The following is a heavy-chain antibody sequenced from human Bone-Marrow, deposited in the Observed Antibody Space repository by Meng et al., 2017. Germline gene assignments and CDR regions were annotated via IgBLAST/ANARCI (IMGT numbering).Heavy chain of an antibody. CDR1: GFTFSSYA. D-gene: IGHD3-22*01. Sequence: SLRISCAASGFTFSSYAMHWVRQAPGKGLAWVAVISYDGSNKYYADSVKSRFTISRDNSKNALYLQMNSLRAEDTAVYYCATFQSSITMIVVVTLAWGQGTMVTVSS. V-gene: IGHV3-30*14. CDR2: ISYDGSNK. CDR3: ATFQSSITMIVVVTLA. J-gene: IGHJ3*01.